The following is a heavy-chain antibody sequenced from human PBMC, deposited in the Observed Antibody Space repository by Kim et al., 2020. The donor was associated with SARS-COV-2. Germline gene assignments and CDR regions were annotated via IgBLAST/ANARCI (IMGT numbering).Heavy chain of an antibody. Sequence: VKGRFTISRDDSKSIAYLQMNSLKTEDTSVYYCTREYYYDSSGYLNYFDYWGQGTLVTVSS. V-gene: IGHV3-49*02. D-gene: IGHD3-22*01. J-gene: IGHJ4*02. CDR3: TREYYYDSSGYLNYFDY.